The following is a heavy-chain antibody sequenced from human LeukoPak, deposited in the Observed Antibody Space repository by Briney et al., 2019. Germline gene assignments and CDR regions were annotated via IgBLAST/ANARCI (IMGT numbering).Heavy chain of an antibody. CDR1: GGSISSGYYY. V-gene: IGHV4-30-4*01. D-gene: IGHD6-6*01. Sequence: SGTLCLTCTVSGGSISSGYYYWSWIRQPPGKGLEYIGYIYYGGTYYTPSLKSRVTISVDTSKNQFSLKLSSVTAADTAVYYCARGTWSSSIDYWGQGTLVTVSS. J-gene: IGHJ4*02. CDR2: IYYGGT. CDR3: ARGTWSSSIDY.